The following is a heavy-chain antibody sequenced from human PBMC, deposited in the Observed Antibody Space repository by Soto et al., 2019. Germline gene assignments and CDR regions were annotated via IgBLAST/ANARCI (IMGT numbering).Heavy chain of an antibody. CDR3: ARVQAGYWYFDL. D-gene: IGHD6-19*01. V-gene: IGHV4-30-2*01. CDR2: IYHSGST. CDR1: GGSISSGDNS. J-gene: IGHJ2*01. Sequence: SETLSLTCVVSGGSISSGDNSWTWIRQPPGKGLEWIGYIYHSGSTYYNPSLKSRVTISVDRSKNHFSLKLTSVTAADAAVYYCARVQAGYWYFDLRGRGTLVTVSS.